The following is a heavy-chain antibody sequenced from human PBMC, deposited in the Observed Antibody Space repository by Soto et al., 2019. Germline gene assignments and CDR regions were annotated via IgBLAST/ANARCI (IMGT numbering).Heavy chain of an antibody. CDR3: ARDGAHGGVDY. V-gene: IGHV4-59*01. J-gene: IGHJ4*02. CDR2: IYYSGST. Sequence: SLTCTVSGGSISSYYWSWIRQPPGKGLEWIGYIYYSGSTNYNPSLKSRVTISVDTSKNQFSLKLSSVTAADTAVYYCARDGAHGGVDYWGQGTLVTVSS. D-gene: IGHD3-16*01. CDR1: GGSISSYY.